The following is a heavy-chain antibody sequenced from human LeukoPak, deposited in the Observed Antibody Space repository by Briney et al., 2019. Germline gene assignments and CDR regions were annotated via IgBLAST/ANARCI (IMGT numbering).Heavy chain of an antibody. CDR3: ARDRCSSTSCHNWFDP. CDR1: GFTFSSYS. CDR2: ISSSSSYI. V-gene: IGHV3-21*01. D-gene: IGHD2-2*01. Sequence: GSLRLSCAASGFTFSSYSMTWVRQAPGKGLEWVSSISSSSSYIYYADSVKDRFTVSRDNAKNSLYLQMNSLRAEDTAVYYCARDRCSSTSCHNWFDPWGQGTLVTVSS. J-gene: IGHJ5*02.